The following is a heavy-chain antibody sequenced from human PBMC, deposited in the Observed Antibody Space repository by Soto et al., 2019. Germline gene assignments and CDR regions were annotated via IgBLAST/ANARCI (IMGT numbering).Heavy chain of an antibody. CDR3: ARDLGYDSSRPDY. V-gene: IGHV1-69*13. CDR2: IIPIFGTA. Sequence: SVNVSFKASGGTFSSYAISWVRQAPGQGLEWMGGIIPIFGTANYAQKFQGRVTITAGXXXXXAXMXLXXXXSEXTAVYYCARDLGYDSSRPDYWAQGTLVTVSS. CDR1: GGTFSSYA. D-gene: IGHD3-22*01. J-gene: IGHJ4*02.